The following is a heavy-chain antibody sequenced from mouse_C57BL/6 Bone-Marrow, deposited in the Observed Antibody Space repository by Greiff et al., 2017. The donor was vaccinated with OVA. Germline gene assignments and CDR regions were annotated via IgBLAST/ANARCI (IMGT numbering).Heavy chain of an antibody. V-gene: IGHV5-9-1*02. CDR3: TRDETHYGSSYFDY. CDR2: ISSGGDYI. Sequence: EVQGVESGAGLVKPGGSLKLSCAASGFTFSSYAMSWVRQTPEKRLEWVAYISSGGDYIYYADTVKGRFTISRDNARNTLYLQMSSLKSEDTAMYYCTRDETHYGSSYFDYWGQGTTLTVSS. J-gene: IGHJ2*01. CDR1: GFTFSSYA. D-gene: IGHD1-1*01.